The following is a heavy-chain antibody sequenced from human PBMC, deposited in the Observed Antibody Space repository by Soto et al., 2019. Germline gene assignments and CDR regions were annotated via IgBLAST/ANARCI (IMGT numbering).Heavy chain of an antibody. CDR1: GFNFSSYG. Sequence: GGSLRLSCAASGFNFSSYGMRWVRQAPDKGLEWVAIIWYDGSNKYYTDSVKGRFTISRDNAKNSLYLQMNSLRAEDTAVYYCAREADILNWFDPWGQGTLVTVSS. D-gene: IGHD3-9*01. CDR3: AREADILNWFDP. J-gene: IGHJ5*02. V-gene: IGHV3-33*01. CDR2: IWYDGSNK.